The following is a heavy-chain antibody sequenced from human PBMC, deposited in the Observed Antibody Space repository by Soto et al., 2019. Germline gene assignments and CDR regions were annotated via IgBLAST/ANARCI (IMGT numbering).Heavy chain of an antibody. D-gene: IGHD2-21*02. CDR3: ARAYCGGDCYYYYGMDV. CDR2: ISGSGGST. J-gene: IGHJ6*02. V-gene: IGHV3-23*01. Sequence: GGSLRLSCAASGFTFSSYAMSWVRQAPGKGLEWVSAISGSGGSTYYADYVKGRVTISRDKSKNTLYLQLNSLRSEDTAVYYCARAYCGGDCYYYYGMDVWGQGTTVTVSS. CDR1: GFTFSSYA.